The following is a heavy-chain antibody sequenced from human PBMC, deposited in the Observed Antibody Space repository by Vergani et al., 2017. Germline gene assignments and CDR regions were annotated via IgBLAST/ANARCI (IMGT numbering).Heavy chain of an antibody. CDR3: AKDLYSGYDREAFNI. D-gene: IGHD5-12*01. CDR1: GFTFDDSA. CDR2: ISWNSGSI. J-gene: IGHJ3*02. V-gene: IGHV3-9*01. Sequence: EVQLVESGGGLVQPGRSLRLSCVASGFTFDDSAMHWVRQAPGKGLEWVSGISWNSGSIGYADSVKGRFTISRDNAKNSLYLQMNSLRAEHTALYYGAKDLYSGYDREAFNIWGEGTMVTVSS.